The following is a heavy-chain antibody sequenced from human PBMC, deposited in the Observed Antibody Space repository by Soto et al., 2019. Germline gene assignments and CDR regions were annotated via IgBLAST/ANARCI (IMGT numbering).Heavy chain of an antibody. CDR3: ARTITMVRGVIIGLGSFDY. CDR2: IYYSGST. CDR1: GGSISSGGYY. Sequence: LSLTCTVSGGSISSGGYYWSWIRQHPGKGLEWIGYIYYSGSTYYNPSLKSRVTISVDTSKNQFSLKLSSVTAADTAVYYCARTITMVRGVIIGLGSFDYWGQGTLVTVSS. V-gene: IGHV4-31*03. D-gene: IGHD3-10*01. J-gene: IGHJ4*02.